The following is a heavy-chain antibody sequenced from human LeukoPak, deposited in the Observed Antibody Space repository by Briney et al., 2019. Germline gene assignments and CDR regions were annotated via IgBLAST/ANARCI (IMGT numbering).Heavy chain of an antibody. CDR2: IKQDGSEK. CDR1: GFTFSSYE. CDR3: ARMRMVRGGPNLKYYYYYYMDV. Sequence: PGGSLRLSCAASGFTFSSYEMNWVRQAPGKGLEWVANIKQDGSEKYYVDSVKGRFTISRDNAKNSLYLQMNSLRAEDTAVYYCARMRMVRGGPNLKYYYYYYMDVWGKGTTVTISS. J-gene: IGHJ6*03. V-gene: IGHV3-7*01. D-gene: IGHD3-10*01.